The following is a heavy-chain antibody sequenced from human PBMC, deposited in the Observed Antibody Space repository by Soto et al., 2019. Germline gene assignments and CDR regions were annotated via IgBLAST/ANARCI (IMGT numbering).Heavy chain of an antibody. Sequence: SETLSLSCTVSGDSITSYDWSWTRQHAGKGLEWIGRMFASGSTNYNPSLRSRVTLSIDRAKKQFSLKLNSVTAADTAVYFCARGRYNTGSSIPYFDNWGQGTLVTVSS. V-gene: IGHV4-4*07. J-gene: IGHJ4*02. CDR3: ARGRYNTGSSIPYFDN. CDR2: MFASGST. D-gene: IGHD6-6*01. CDR1: GDSITSYD.